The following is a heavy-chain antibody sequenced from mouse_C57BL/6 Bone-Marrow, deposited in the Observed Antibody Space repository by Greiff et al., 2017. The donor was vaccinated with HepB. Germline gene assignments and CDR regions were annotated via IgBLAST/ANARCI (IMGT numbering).Heavy chain of an antibody. CDR1: GYTFTSYW. J-gene: IGHJ4*01. CDR3: AREEGDAMDY. CDR2: IDPSDSYT. Sequence: VQLQQPGAELVKPGASVKLSCKASGYTFTSYWMQWVKQRPGQGLEWIGEIDPSDSYTNYNQKFKGKATLTVDTSSSTAYMQLSSLTSEDSAVYYCAREEGDAMDYWGQGTSVTVSS. V-gene: IGHV1-50*01.